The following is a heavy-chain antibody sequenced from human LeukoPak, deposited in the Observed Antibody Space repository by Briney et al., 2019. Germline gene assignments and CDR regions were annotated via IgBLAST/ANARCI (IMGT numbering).Heavy chain of an antibody. CDR2: INPNSGGT. D-gene: IGHD3-10*01. J-gene: IGHJ4*02. CDR3: ARGKRILWFGELSYPNDY. Sequence: ASVKVSCKASGYTFTGYYMHWVRQAPGQGLEWMGWINPNSGGTNYAQKFQGRVTMTRDTSISTAYMELSRLRSDDTAVYYCARGKRILWFGELSYPNDYRGQGTLVTVSS. CDR1: GYTFTGYY. V-gene: IGHV1-2*02.